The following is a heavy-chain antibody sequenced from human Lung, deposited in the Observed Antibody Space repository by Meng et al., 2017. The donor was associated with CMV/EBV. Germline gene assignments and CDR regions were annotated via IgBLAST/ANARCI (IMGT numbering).Heavy chain of an antibody. D-gene: IGHD3-3*01. CDR2: INPNSGGT. CDR1: GYTFTGYY. Sequence: ASXXVSXKASGYTFTGYYMHWVRQAPGQGLEWMGWINPNSGGTNYAQKFQGRVTMTRDTSISTAYMELSRLRSDDTAVYYCARDRLRFLEWSYGMDVWGQGTTVTSP. V-gene: IGHV1-2*02. CDR3: ARDRLRFLEWSYGMDV. J-gene: IGHJ6*02.